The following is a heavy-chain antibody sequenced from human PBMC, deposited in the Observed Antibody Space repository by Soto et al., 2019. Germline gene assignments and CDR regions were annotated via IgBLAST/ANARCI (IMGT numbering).Heavy chain of an antibody. J-gene: IGHJ2*01. Sequence: PSVKVSCKASGYTFTSYYMHWVRQAPGQGLEWMGIINPSGGSTSYAQKFQGRVTMTRDTSTSTVYMELSSLRADDTAVYYCAKSAGGYCSTTTCAGNFGYFDLWGRGTLVNVS. CDR2: INPSGGST. CDR3: AKSAGGYCSTTTCAGNFGYFDL. CDR1: GYTFTSYY. D-gene: IGHD2-2*01. V-gene: IGHV1-46*01.